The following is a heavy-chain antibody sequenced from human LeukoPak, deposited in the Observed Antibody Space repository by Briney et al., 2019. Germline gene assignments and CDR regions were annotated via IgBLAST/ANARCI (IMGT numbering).Heavy chain of an antibody. J-gene: IGHJ6*03. V-gene: IGHV1-18*04. CDR1: GYTFTGYY. D-gene: IGHD6-13*01. Sequence: ASVKVSCKASGYTFTGYYMHWVRQAPGQGLEWMGWISAYNGNTNYAQKLQGRVTMTTDTSTSTAYMELRSLRSDDTAVYYCARAPYSSSWYASGYYYMDVWGEGTTVTVSS. CDR3: ARAPYSSSWYASGYYYMDV. CDR2: ISAYNGNT.